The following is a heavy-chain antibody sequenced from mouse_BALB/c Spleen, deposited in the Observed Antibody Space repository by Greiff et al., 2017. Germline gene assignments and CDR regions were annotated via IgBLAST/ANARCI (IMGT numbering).Heavy chain of an antibody. Sequence: EVQLVESGGGLVKLGGSLKLSCAASGFTFSSYYMSWVRQTPEKRLELVAAINSNGGSTYYPDTVKGRFTISRDNAKNTLYLQMSSLKSEDTALYYCARHEGGNYAWFAYWGQGTLVTVSA. CDR2: INSNGGST. D-gene: IGHD2-1*01. V-gene: IGHV5-6-2*01. CDR1: GFTFSSYY. J-gene: IGHJ3*01. CDR3: ARHEGGNYAWFAY.